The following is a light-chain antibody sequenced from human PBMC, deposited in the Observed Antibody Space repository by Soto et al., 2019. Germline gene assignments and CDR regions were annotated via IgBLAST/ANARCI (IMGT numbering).Light chain of an antibody. CDR3: QQYCSTPLT. Sequence: DIVMTQSPDSLAVSLGERATINCKSSQSVFFSSYNKDCLAGYQQKPGQPPKLLSYWASTREAGVPDRFSGSGSGTDFTLTVSSLQAEDVAVYYCQQYCSTPLTFGGGTKVEIK. V-gene: IGKV4-1*01. J-gene: IGKJ4*01. CDR2: WAS. CDR1: QSVFFSSYNKDC.